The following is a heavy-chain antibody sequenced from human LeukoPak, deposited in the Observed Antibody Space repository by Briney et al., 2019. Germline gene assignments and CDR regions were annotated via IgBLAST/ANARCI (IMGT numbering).Heavy chain of an antibody. CDR3: ARDLYCSSTSCYRPGGY. V-gene: IGHV1-8*03. CDR2: MNPNSGNT. Sequence: ASVKVSCKASGYTFTSYDINWVRQATGQGLEWMGWMNPNSGNTGYAQKFQGRVTITRNTSISTAYMELSSLRSEDTAVYYCARDLYCSSTSCYRPGGYWGQGTLVTVSS. J-gene: IGHJ4*02. D-gene: IGHD2-2*02. CDR1: GYTFTSYD.